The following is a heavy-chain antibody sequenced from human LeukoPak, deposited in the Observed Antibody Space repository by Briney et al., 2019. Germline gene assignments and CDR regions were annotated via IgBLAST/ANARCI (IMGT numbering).Heavy chain of an antibody. D-gene: IGHD1-14*01. CDR3: ARPEAYYGMDV. CDR2: ISSSSSSTI. V-gene: IGHV3-48*02. Sequence: PGGSLRLSCAASGFTFSSYSMNWVRQAPGKGLEWVSYISSSSSSTIYYADSVKGRFTISRDNAKNSLYLQMNSLRDEDTAVYYCARPEAYYGMDVWGQGTTVTVSS. J-gene: IGHJ6*02. CDR1: GFTFSSYS.